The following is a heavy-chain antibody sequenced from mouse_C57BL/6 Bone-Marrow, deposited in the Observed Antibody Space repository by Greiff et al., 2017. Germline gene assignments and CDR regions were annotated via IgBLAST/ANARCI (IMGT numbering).Heavy chain of an antibody. CDR3: TRIAY. CDR2: IDPENGDT. CDR1: GFNIKDDY. Sequence: VQLQQSGAELVRPGASVKLSCTASGFNIKDDYMHWVKQRPEQGLEWIGWIDPENGDTESASKFQGKATIPVDTSSNTAYLQLSSLTSEDTAVYYCTRIAYWGQGTLVTVSA. J-gene: IGHJ3*01. V-gene: IGHV14-4*01.